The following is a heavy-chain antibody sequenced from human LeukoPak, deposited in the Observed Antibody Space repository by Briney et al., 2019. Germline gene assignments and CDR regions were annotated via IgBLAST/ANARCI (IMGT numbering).Heavy chain of an antibody. J-gene: IGHJ4*02. Sequence: ASVKVSCKASGYTFTGHLIHWVRQAPGQGLEWMGRINPNGGATMYVEKFQGRVTMTGDMSTSTVYMEVSRLTSEDTAVYYCARSRDNRGYEARHLDYWGQGTLVTVSS. D-gene: IGHD1-14*01. CDR1: GYTFTGHL. V-gene: IGHV1-46*01. CDR2: INPNGGAT. CDR3: ARSRDNRGYEARHLDY.